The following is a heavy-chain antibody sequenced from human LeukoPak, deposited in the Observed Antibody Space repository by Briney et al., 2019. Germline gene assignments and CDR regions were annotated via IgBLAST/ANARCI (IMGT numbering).Heavy chain of an antibody. CDR2: INPNSGGT. CDR1: GYTFTGYY. CDR3: ARTNDILTGYFVDY. Sequence: ASVKVSCKTSGYTFTGYYMHWVRQAPGQGLEWMGWINPNSGGTNYAQKFQGRVTMTRDTSISTAYMELSRLRSDDTAVYYCARTNDILTGYFVDYWGQGTLVTVSS. V-gene: IGHV1-2*02. D-gene: IGHD3-9*01. J-gene: IGHJ4*02.